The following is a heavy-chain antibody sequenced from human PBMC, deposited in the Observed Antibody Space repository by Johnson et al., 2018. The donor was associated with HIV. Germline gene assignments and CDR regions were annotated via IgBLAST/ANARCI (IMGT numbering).Heavy chain of an antibody. J-gene: IGHJ3*02. CDR3: ARATWSDDAFDI. CDR2: INSDGSST. CDR1: GFTFSSYW. D-gene: IGHD2-8*01. V-gene: IGHV3-74*02. Sequence: MLLVESGGDLVQPGGSLRLSCVGSGFTFSSYWMHWVRQAPGKGLVWVSRINSDGSSTRYADSVKGRFTVSRDNAKNKLYLQMNSLRAEDTAVYYCARATWSDDAFDIWGQGTMVTVSS.